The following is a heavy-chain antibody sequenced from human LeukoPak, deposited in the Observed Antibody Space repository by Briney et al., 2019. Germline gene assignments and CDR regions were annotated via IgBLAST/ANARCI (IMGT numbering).Heavy chain of an antibody. CDR1: GCTFSDYY. J-gene: IGHJ5*02. CDR2: ISSSGSTK. D-gene: IGHD6-13*01. CDR3: ARAGIAAANWFDP. V-gene: IGHV3-11*01. Sequence: GGSLRLTCAAYGCTFSDYYLSWIRQPPGKGLEWVSYISSSGSTKYYADSVKGRFTISRDNAKNSLYLQMNSLRAEDTAVYYCARAGIAAANWFDPWGEGTLVTVSA.